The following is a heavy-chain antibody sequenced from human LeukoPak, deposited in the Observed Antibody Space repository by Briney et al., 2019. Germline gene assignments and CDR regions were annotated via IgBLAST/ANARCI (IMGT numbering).Heavy chain of an antibody. D-gene: IGHD6-6*01. CDR3: ARDVVPPGDFDY. Sequence: SETLSLTCTVSGGSISSHYWSWIRQPQGKGLEWIGYIYYSGSTNYNPSLKSRVTISVDTSKNQFSLKLSSVTAADTAVYYCARDVVPPGDFDYWGQGTLVTVSS. CDR1: GGSISSHY. CDR2: IYYSGST. V-gene: IGHV4-59*11. J-gene: IGHJ4*02.